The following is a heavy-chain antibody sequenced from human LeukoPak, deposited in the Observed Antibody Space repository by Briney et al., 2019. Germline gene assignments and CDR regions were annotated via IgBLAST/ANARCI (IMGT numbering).Heavy chain of an antibody. Sequence: GGSLRLSCAASGFTFSSYVMSWVRQAPGKGLEWVSAIRGSGGSTYYADSVKGRFTISRDNSKNTLYLQMNSLRAEDTAVYYCAKDDYGGDYFDYWGQGALVTVSS. J-gene: IGHJ4*02. D-gene: IGHD4-23*01. CDR2: IRGSGGST. V-gene: IGHV3-23*01. CDR1: GFTFSSYV. CDR3: AKDDYGGDYFDY.